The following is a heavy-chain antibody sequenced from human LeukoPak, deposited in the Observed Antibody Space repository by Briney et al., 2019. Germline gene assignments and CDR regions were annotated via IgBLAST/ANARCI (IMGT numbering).Heavy chain of an antibody. J-gene: IGHJ4*02. CDR1: GGSISSYY. Sequence: SETLSLTCTVSGGSISSYYWSWIRQPPGKGLEWIGYIYYSGSTNYNPSLTSRVTISVDTSKNQFSLKLSSVTAADTAVYYCARGVVVPAAKYFDYWGQGTLVTVSS. CDR2: IYYSGST. V-gene: IGHV4-59*01. CDR3: ARGVVVPAAKYFDY. D-gene: IGHD2-2*01.